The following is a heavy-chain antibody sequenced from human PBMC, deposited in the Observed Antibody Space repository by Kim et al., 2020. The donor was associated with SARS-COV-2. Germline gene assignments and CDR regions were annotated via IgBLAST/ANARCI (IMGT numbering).Heavy chain of an antibody. CDR3: ARDHSTSLYYFDY. Sequence: LSLTCAASGFTFSSYSMNWVRQAPGKGLEWVSSISSSSSYIYYADSVKGRFTISRDNAKNSLYLQMNSLRAEDTAVYYCARDHSTSLYYFDYWGQGT. CDR2: ISSSSSYI. V-gene: IGHV3-21*01. CDR1: GFTFSSYS. J-gene: IGHJ4*02. D-gene: IGHD2-2*01.